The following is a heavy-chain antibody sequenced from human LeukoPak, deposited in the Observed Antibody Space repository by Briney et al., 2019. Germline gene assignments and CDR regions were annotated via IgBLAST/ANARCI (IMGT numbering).Heavy chain of an antibody. CDR2: ISGSGGST. Sequence: PGGSLRLSCAASGFTFSSYSMNWVRQAPGKGLEWVSAISGSGGSTYYADSVKGRFTISRDNSKNTLYLQMNSLRAEDTAVYYCAKAASDLPDDGYLDYWGQGTLVTVSS. V-gene: IGHV3-23*01. CDR1: GFTFSSYS. J-gene: IGHJ4*02. CDR3: AKAASDLPDDGYLDY.